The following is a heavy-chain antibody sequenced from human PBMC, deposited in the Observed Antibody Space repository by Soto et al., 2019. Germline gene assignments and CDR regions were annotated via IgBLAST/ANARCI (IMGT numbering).Heavy chain of an antibody. D-gene: IGHD3-3*01. Sequence: ASVKVSCKASGYTFTGYYMHWVRQAPGQGLELMGWINPSSGGTNYAQKFQGRVTMTRDTSISTAYMELSRLRSDDTAVYYCARGSSYYDFWSGSHLYYGMDVWGQGTTVTVYS. CDR2: INPSSGGT. CDR1: GYTFTGYY. CDR3: ARGSSYYDFWSGSHLYYGMDV. J-gene: IGHJ6*02. V-gene: IGHV1-2*02.